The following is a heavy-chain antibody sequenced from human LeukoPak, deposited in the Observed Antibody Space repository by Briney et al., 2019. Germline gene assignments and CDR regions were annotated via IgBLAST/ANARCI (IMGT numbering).Heavy chain of an antibody. CDR1: GFTFSSYW. CDR3: ARARIDY. Sequence: GGSLRLSCAASGFTFSSYWVTWVRQAPGKGLEWVANIKQDGSEEYYVDSVKGRFTISRDNAKNSLYLQMNSLRAEDTAVYYCARARIDYWGQGTLVTVSS. CDR2: IKQDGSEE. V-gene: IGHV3-7*04. J-gene: IGHJ4*02.